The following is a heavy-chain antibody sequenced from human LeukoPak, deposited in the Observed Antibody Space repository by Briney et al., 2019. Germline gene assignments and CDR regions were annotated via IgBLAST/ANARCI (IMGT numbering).Heavy chain of an antibody. J-gene: IGHJ5*02. Sequence: SETLSLTCAVSGDSISSSSYCWACLPQAQGQGLVWVVCMFYSGRTSYNPSLKSRVTISVYTRMNYFPLRIISVTAAATAQYFCERHKSGHCWHDPWGQGTLVTVSS. CDR2: MFYSGRT. CDR1: GDSISSSSYC. CDR3: ERHKSGHCWHDP. D-gene: IGHD1-26*01. V-gene: IGHV4-39*01.